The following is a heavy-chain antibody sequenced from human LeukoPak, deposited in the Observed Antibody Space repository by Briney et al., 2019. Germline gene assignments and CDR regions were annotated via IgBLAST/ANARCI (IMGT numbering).Heavy chain of an antibody. J-gene: IGHJ4*02. Sequence: GRSLRLSCAASGVTFSRYWMHWVRQAPGNGLVWVSRINSDGSSTTYAESVKGRFTISRDNANNTLHLQMHSLRAEDTAVYYCARVGRSDYYDSSGYYHDYYHFDYWGQGTLVTVFS. V-gene: IGHV3-74*01. CDR1: GVTFSRYW. CDR2: INSDGSST. CDR3: ARVGRSDYYDSSGYYHDYYHFDY. D-gene: IGHD3-22*01.